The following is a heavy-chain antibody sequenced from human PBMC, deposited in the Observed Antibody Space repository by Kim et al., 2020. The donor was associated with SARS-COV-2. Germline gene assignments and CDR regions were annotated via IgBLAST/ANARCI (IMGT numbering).Heavy chain of an antibody. J-gene: IGHJ6*02. Sequence: GSTYYNPSLKSRVTISVDTSKNRFSLKLSSVTAADTAGYYCARDTLYMDVWGQGTTVTVSS. D-gene: IGHD2-15*01. CDR2: GST. V-gene: IGHV4-30-2*04. CDR3: ARDTLYMDV.